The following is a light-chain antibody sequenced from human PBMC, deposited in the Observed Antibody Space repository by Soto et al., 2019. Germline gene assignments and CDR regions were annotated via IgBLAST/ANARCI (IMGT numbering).Light chain of an antibody. CDR3: QVWDSSSDHVV. CDR1: NIGSKS. V-gene: IGLV3-21*02. CDR2: DDS. Sequence: SYELTQPPSVSVAPGQTARITCGGNNIGSKSVHWYQQKPRQAPVLVVYDDSDRPSGIPERFSGSNSGNTATLTISRVEAGDEADYYCQVWDSSSDHVVFGGGTQLT. J-gene: IGLJ2*01.